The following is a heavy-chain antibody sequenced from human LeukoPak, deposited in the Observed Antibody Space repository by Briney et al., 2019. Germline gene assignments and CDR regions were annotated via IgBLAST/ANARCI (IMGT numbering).Heavy chain of an antibody. CDR2: IYYSGST. J-gene: IGHJ6*02. CDR3: ARLPMVRGVTHYGMDV. V-gene: IGHV4-59*01. D-gene: IGHD3-10*01. CDR1: GGSISLYY. Sequence: PSETLSLTCTVSGGSISLYYWSWIRQPPGKGLEWIGYIYYSGSTNYNPSLKSRVTISVDTSKNQFSLKLSSVTAADTAVYYCARLPMVRGVTHYGMDVWGQGTTVTVSS.